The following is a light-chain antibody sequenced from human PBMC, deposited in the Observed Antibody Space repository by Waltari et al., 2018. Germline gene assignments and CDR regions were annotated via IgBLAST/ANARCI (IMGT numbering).Light chain of an antibody. CDR3: QQSYTTLWT. J-gene: IGKJ1*01. CDR1: QSISNY. CDR2: AAS. V-gene: IGKV1-39*01. Sequence: DIPVPQSPSSLSASVGDRVTITCRASQSISNYLNWFQQKPGKAPKPLIYAASSLQSGGPSRFSGSGSGTDFTLTISSLQPEDFATYYCQQSYTTLWTFGQGTKVEIK.